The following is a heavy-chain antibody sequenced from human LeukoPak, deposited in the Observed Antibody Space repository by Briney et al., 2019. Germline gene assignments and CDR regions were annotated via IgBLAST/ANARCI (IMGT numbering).Heavy chain of an antibody. V-gene: IGHV3-30*18. CDR3: AKPWRSSSWYYFDY. D-gene: IGHD6-13*01. Sequence: GGSLRLSCAASGFTFSSYGMHWVRQAPGKGLEWVTFISYDGSNKYYADSVKGRFTISRDNSKNTLYLQMNSLRAEDTAVYYCAKPWRSSSWYYFDYWGQGTLVTVSS. CDR2: ISYDGSNK. J-gene: IGHJ4*02. CDR1: GFTFSSYG.